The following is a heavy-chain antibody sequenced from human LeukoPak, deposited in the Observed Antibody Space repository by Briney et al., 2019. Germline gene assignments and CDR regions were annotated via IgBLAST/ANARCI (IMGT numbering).Heavy chain of an antibody. CDR2: IIPIFGTA. V-gene: IGHV1-69*05. J-gene: IGHJ4*02. CDR1: GGTFSSYA. D-gene: IGHD3-22*01. Sequence: SVKVSCKASGGTFSSYAISWVRQAPGQGLEWMGRIIPIFGTANYAQKFQGRVTITTDESTSTAYMELSSLRSEDTAVYYCARDHYYDSSGYYLPFDYWSQGTLVTVSS. CDR3: ARDHYYDSSGYYLPFDY.